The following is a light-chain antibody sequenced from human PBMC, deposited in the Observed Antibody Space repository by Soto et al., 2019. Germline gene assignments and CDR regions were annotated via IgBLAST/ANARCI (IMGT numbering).Light chain of an antibody. CDR2: VNSDGSH. J-gene: IGLJ2*01. Sequence: QPVLTQSPSASASLGASVKLTYILSSGQRNNAIAWHQQQPEKGPRYLMKVNSDGSHTKGDGIPDRFSGSRSGAERYLTISSLQSEDEADYYCQTWGSGIHVVFGGGTKLTVL. V-gene: IGLV4-69*01. CDR1: SGQRNNA. CDR3: QTWGSGIHVV.